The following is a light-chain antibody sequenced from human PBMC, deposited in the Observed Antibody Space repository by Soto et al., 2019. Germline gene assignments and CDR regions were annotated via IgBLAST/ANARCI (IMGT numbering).Light chain of an antibody. V-gene: IGLV2-14*01. J-gene: IGLJ2*01. CDR3: SSYTSSSAVV. Sequence: QSVLTQPASVPGSPGQSITISCTGTSSDVGGYNYVSWYQQHPGKAPKLMIYDVSNRPSGVSNRFSGSKSGNTASLTISGLQAEDEADYYCSSYTSSSAVVFGGGTKVTVL. CDR2: DVS. CDR1: SSDVGGYNY.